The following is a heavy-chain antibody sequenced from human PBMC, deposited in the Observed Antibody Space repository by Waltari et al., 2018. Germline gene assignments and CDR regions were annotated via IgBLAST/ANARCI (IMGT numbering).Heavy chain of an antibody. CDR3: AREVVVAATYWFDP. D-gene: IGHD2-15*01. CDR1: GFTFSSYS. CDR2: ISSSSSYI. J-gene: IGHJ5*02. V-gene: IGHV3-21*01. Sequence: EVQLVESGGGLVKPGGSLRLSCAASGFTFSSYSMNWVRQAPGKGLEWVSSISSSSSYIYYADSVKGRFTISRDNAKNSLYLQMNSLRAEDTAVYYCAREVVVAATYWFDPWGQGTLVTVSS.